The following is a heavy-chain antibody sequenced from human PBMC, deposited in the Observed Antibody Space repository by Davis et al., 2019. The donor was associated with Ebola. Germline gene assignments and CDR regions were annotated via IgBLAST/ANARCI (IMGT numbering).Heavy chain of an antibody. V-gene: IGHV3-48*03. J-gene: IGHJ3*02. CDR1: GFTFSSHE. D-gene: IGHD5-18*01. Sequence: GESLKISCAASGFTFSSHEMNWVGQDLGKGLEWVSYISSSGSTIYYADSVKGRFTISRDNAKNALYLQMNSLRAEDTAVYYCARQWIQRWGDAFDIWSQGTMVTVSS. CDR2: ISSSGSTI. CDR3: ARQWIQRWGDAFDI.